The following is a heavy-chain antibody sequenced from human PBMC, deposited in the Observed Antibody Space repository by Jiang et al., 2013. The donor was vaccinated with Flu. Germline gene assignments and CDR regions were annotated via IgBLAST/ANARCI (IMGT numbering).Heavy chain of an antibody. D-gene: IGHD3-16*01. J-gene: IGHJ6*03. V-gene: IGHV3-23*01. CDR2: ISGSGLST. CDR1: GFTFSSY. Sequence: GGSLRLSCAASGFTFSSYMSWVRQAPGKGLEWVSAISGSGLSTYYADSVKGRFTISRDNSKNTMYLQMNNLRAEDTAQYFCAKGQDVPYYHHMDVWGKGTTVTVSS. CDR3: AKGQDVPYYHHMDV.